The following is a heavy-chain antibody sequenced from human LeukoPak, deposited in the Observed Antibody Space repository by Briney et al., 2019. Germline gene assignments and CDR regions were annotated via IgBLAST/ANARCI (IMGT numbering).Heavy chain of an antibody. CDR1: GFTFDDYG. J-gene: IGHJ6*03. V-gene: IGHV3-20*04. CDR3: ARAPLSSVGAYSYYYMDV. D-gene: IGHD6-6*01. CDR2: INWNGGST. Sequence: GGSLRLSCAASGFTFDDYGMSWVRQGPGKGLEWVSGINWNGGSTGYADSVKGRFTISRDNAKNSLYLQMNSLRAEDTALYYCARAPLSSVGAYSYYYMDVWGKGTTVTVSS.